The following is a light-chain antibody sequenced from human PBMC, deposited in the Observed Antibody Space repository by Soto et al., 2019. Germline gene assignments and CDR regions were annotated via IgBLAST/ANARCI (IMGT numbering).Light chain of an antibody. V-gene: IGKV3-20*01. CDR1: QSVSISF. CDR3: QQYGSFPLT. CDR2: GAS. J-gene: IGKJ4*01. Sequence: EVMLTHSPRTLFSSSVGRATLSCRPSQSVSISFLVWCQQKPGQAPRLLIYGASSRATGIPDRFSGSGSGTDFTLPISRLEPEDFAVYYCQQYGSFPLTFGGGTKVDIK.